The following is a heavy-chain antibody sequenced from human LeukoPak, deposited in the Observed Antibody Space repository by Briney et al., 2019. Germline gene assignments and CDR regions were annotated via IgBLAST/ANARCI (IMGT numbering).Heavy chain of an antibody. D-gene: IGHD3-16*01. Sequence: SETLSLTCAVYGGSFSGYYWSWIRQPPGKGLEWIGEINHSGSTNYNPSLKSRVTISVDTSKNQFSLKLSSVTAADTAAYYCARGRFGGVSTHWGQGTLVTVSS. CDR2: INHSGST. V-gene: IGHV4-34*01. CDR1: GGSFSGYY. CDR3: ARGRFGGVSTH. J-gene: IGHJ4*02.